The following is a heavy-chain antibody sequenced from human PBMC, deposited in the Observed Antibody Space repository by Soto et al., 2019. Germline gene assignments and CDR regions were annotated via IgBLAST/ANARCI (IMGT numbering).Heavy chain of an antibody. CDR1: GYTFTSYD. D-gene: IGHD3-16*01. CDR3: ARDRGPAGGFDP. CDR2: MNPNSGNT. J-gene: IGHJ5*02. V-gene: IGHV1-8*01. Sequence: ASVKVSCKASGYTFTSYDINWVRQATGQGLEWMGWMNPNSGNTGYAQKFQGRVTMTRNTSISTAYMELRSLRSDDTAVYYCARDRGPAGGFDPWGQGTLVTVSS.